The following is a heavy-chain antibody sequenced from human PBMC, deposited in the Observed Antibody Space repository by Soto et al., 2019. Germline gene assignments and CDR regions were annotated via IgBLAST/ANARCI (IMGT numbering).Heavy chain of an antibody. D-gene: IGHD4-17*01. CDR1: GGTFSSYA. CDR3: ARDGRLRPDYEYNWFDP. V-gene: IGHV1-69*01. CDR2: IIPIFGTA. J-gene: IGHJ5*02. Sequence: QVQLVQSGAEVKKPGSSVKVSCKASGGTFSSYAISWVRQAPGQGLEWMGGIIPIFGTANYAQKFQGRVTITADESTSTAYRELSSLRSEDTAVYYCARDGRLRPDYEYNWFDPWGQGTLVTVSS.